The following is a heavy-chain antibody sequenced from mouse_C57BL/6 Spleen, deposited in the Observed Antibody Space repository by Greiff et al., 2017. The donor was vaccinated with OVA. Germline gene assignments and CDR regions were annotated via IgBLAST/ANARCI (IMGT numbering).Heavy chain of an antibody. V-gene: IGHV1-81*01. CDR3: ARITTVVATYFDY. CDR2: IYPRSGNT. CDR1: GYTFTSYG. D-gene: IGHD1-1*01. Sequence: QVQLKQSGAELARPGASVKLSCKASGYTFTSYGISWVKQRTGQGLEWIGEIYPRSGNTYYNEKFKGKATLTADKSSSTAYMELRSLTSEDSAVYFCARITTVVATYFDYWGQGTTLTVSS. J-gene: IGHJ2*01.